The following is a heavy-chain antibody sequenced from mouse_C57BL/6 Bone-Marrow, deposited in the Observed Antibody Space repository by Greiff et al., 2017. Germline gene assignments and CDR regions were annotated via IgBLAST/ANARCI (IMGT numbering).Heavy chain of an antibody. J-gene: IGHJ1*03. Sequence: QVQLQQSGAELVRPGTSVKVSCKASGYAFTNYLIEWVKQRPGQGLEWIGVINPGSGGTNSNEKLKGKATLTAETSSSTAYMQLIILTSEDSAVYFCARNYDYDGDWYFDVWGTGTTVTVSS. V-gene: IGHV1-54*01. CDR3: ARNYDYDGDWYFDV. CDR1: GYAFTNYL. CDR2: INPGSGGT. D-gene: IGHD2-4*01.